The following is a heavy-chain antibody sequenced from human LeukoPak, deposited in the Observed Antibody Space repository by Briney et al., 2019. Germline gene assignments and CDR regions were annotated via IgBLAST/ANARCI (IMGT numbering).Heavy chain of an antibody. CDR2: MNPHSGNS. CDR1: GYTFTNYD. J-gene: IGHJ3*02. V-gene: IGHV1-8*01. D-gene: IGHD2-15*01. CDR3: ARARADLRSGDLAYALDI. Sequence: SVKVSCKASGYTFTNYDINWVRQAPGQGLEWMGWMNPHSGNSGFAQKFQGRLSMARDNSINTAYMDLSSLRSEDTAVYYCARARADLRSGDLAYALDIWGQGTMVTVST.